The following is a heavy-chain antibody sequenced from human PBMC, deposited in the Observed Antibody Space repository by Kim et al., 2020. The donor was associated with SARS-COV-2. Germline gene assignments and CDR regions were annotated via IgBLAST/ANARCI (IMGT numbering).Heavy chain of an antibody. CDR1: GASITRGDYY. CDR3: ARPRELGFFDNGGYGASSDA. V-gene: IGHV4-39*07. Sequence: SETLSLTCSVSGASITRGDYYWTWIRQSPGKGLEWIGGISRSGTTYYNPSLVSRVTITISLAASKNLFSLELRSVTAADTGTYFCARPRELGFFDNGGYGASSDAGGQGTRVTVSS. D-gene: IGHD1-26*01. CDR2: ISRSGTT. J-gene: IGHJ3*01.